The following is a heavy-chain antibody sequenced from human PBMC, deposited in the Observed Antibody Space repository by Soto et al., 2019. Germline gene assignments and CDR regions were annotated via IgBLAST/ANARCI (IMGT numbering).Heavy chain of an antibody. CDR2: IFHSGSA. J-gene: IGHJ4*02. Sequence: SETLSLTCAVSGGSISSSNWWSWVRQPPGKGLEWIGEIFHSGSATYNPSLKSRVNISLDKSKNHFSLKLGSVTAADTAVYFCARGYSGNYLSFDHWGQGRLVTVSS. CDR1: GGSISSSNW. D-gene: IGHD1-26*01. CDR3: ARGYSGNYLSFDH. V-gene: IGHV4-4*02.